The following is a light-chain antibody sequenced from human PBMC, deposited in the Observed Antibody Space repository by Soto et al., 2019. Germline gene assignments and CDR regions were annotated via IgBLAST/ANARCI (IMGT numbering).Light chain of an antibody. CDR1: QRISNYY. J-gene: IGKJ4*01. Sequence: EIVLTQSPDTLSLSSGERATLSCRASQRISNYYLAWYHQKPGQAPRLLIYGASSRATGVPDRFSGSESGTDFTLTISRLEPEDFAVYYCQQYGSSPLTFGGGTKVEIK. CDR2: GAS. CDR3: QQYGSSPLT. V-gene: IGKV3-20*01.